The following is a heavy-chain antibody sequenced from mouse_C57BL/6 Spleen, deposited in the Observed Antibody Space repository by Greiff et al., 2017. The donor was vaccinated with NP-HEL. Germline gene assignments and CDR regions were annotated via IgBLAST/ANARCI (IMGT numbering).Heavy chain of an antibody. J-gene: IGHJ4*01. CDR3: ARNGNYAMDY. CDR1: SYTFTSYW. CDR2: IDPSDSYT. D-gene: IGHD2-1*01. V-gene: IGHV1-69*01. Sequence: QVQLQQPGAELVMPGASVKLSCKASSYTFTSYWMHWVKQRPGQGLEWIGEIDPSDSYTNYNQKFKGKSTLTVDKSSSTAYMQLSSLTSEDSAVYYCARNGNYAMDYWGQGTSVTVSS.